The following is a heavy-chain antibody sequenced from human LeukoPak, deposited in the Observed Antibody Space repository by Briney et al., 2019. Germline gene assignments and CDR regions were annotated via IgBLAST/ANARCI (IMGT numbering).Heavy chain of an antibody. CDR2: ISYSGST. V-gene: IGHV4-59*03. D-gene: IGHD1-14*01. J-gene: IGHJ4*02. CDR1: RDSISDYY. CDR3: AEGYNPYYFDY. Sequence: SETLSLTCTVSRDSISDYYWSWIRQPPGKGLEWIGYISYSGSTNYNPPLKTRVTISIDTSKNQFSLKLSSVTAADTAVYYCAEGYNPYYFDYWGQGGLVTVSS.